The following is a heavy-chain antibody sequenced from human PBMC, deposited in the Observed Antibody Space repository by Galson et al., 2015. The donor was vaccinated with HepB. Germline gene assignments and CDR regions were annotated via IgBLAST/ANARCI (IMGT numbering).Heavy chain of an antibody. J-gene: IGHJ6*02. V-gene: IGHV3-66*01. CDR3: ARAILSLRIAVAGPVYGMDV. Sequence: SLRLSCAASGFTVSSNYMSWVRQAPGKGLEWVSVIYSGGSTYYADSVKGRFPISRDNSKNTLYLQMNSLRAEDTAVYYCARAILSLRIAVAGPVYGMDVWGQGTTVTVSS. D-gene: IGHD6-19*01. CDR2: IYSGGST. CDR1: GFTVSSNY.